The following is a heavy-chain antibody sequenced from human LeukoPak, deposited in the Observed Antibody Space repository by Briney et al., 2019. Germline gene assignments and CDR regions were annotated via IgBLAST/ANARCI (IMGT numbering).Heavy chain of an antibody. CDR1: GFTLSSNY. CDR2: IYSGGSR. CDR3: AREYYDNSGGEDAFDI. J-gene: IGHJ3*02. Sequence: PGGSLRLSCAASGFTLSSNYMNWVRQAGSKELEWVSVIYSGGSRFYADSVEGQCTIARDNSNNTLYLQMNSLRAEDTAMYYCAREYYDNSGGEDAFDIWGPGTMVTVSS. V-gene: IGHV3-53*01. D-gene: IGHD3-22*01.